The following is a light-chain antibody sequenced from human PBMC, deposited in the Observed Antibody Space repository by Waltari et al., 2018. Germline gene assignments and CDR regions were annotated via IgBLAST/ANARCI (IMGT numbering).Light chain of an antibody. CDR2: WAS. CDR3: QQYYSTPPFT. J-gene: IGKJ3*01. V-gene: IGKV4-1*01. Sequence: DIVMTQSPDSLDVSLGERDTINCKSSQTILYSSNNENYLAWYQQKPGQPPKLLIYWASTRESGVPDRFSGSGSGTDFALTITSLQAEDVAVYYCQQYYSTPPFTFGPGTKVDIK. CDR1: QTILYSSNNENY.